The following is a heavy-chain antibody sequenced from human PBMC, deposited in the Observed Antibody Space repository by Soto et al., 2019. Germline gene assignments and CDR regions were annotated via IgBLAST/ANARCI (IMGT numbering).Heavy chain of an antibody. Sequence: QVQLQESGPGLVKPSQTLSLTCTVSGGSISSGGYYWSWIRQHPGKGLEWIGYIYYSGSTYYNPSLKRRVTISVDTSKNQFSLKLSSVTAADTAVYYCAREALNYYGSGSYSPRAFDYWGQGTLVTVSS. CDR3: AREALNYYGSGSYSPRAFDY. J-gene: IGHJ4*02. D-gene: IGHD3-10*01. CDR2: IYYSGST. V-gene: IGHV4-31*03. CDR1: GGSISSGGYY.